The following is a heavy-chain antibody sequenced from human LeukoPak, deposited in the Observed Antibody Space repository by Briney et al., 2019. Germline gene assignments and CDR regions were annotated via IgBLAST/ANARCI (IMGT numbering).Heavy chain of an antibody. V-gene: IGHV5-51*01. CDR3: ARKYGAYNCMGYYFDY. J-gene: IGHJ4*02. Sequence: GESLKISCKGSGYSFTSYWIGWVRQMPGKGLEWMGIIYPGDSDTSYSPSFQGQVSISANKSITTAYLQWSSLKASDTAMYYCARKYGAYNCMGYYFDYWGQGTLVTVSS. D-gene: IGHD4/OR15-4a*01. CDR1: GYSFTSYW. CDR2: IYPGDSDT.